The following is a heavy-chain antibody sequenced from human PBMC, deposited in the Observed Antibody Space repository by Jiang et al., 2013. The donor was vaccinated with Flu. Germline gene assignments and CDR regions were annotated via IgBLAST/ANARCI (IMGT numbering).Heavy chain of an antibody. CDR3: ATESGVRYYYDSSGPRFDY. V-gene: IGHV4-38-2*02. CDR2: IYHSGST. J-gene: IGHJ4*02. D-gene: IGHD3-22*01. CDR1: GYSISSGYY. Sequence: LVKPSETLSLTCTVSGYSISSGYYWGWIRQPPGKGLEWIGNIYHSGSTYSNPSLKSRVTISVDTSKNQFSLKLSSVTAADTAVYYCATESGVRYYYDSSGPRFDYWGQGTLVTVSS.